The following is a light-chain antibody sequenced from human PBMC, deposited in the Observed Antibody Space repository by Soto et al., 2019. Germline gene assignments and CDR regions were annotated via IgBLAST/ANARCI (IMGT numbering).Light chain of an antibody. V-gene: IGKV1-27*01. CDR2: AAS. Sequence: DVQMTQSPSSLSASVGDTVTITCRASQGIASYLSWFQQRPGKPPNLLISAASHLQSGVPSRFSVSGSGTDLSLTTSSLQPEDVATDYCQKYDTAPFTFGPGTRV. J-gene: IGKJ3*01. CDR3: QKYDTAPFT. CDR1: QGIASY.